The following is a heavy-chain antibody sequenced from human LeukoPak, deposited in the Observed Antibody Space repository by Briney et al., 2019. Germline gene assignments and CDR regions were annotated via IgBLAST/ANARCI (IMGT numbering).Heavy chain of an antibody. V-gene: IGHV3-30*18. J-gene: IGHJ4*02. CDR2: ISYDGSNK. Sequence: GGSLRLSCAASGFTFSSYGMHWVRQAPGKGLEWVAVISYDGSNKYYADSVKGRFTISRDNSKNTLYLQMNSLRAEDTAVYYCAKVFGRLGYCSGGSCYSPADYWGQGTLVTVSS. CDR3: AKVFGRLGYCSGGSCYSPADY. CDR1: GFTFSSYG. D-gene: IGHD2-15*01.